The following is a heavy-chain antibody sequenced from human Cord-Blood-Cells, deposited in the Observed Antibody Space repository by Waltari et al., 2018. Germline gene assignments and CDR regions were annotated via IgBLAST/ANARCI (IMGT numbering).Heavy chain of an antibody. D-gene: IGHD1-7*01. CDR2: IYYSGST. Sequence: QVQLQESGPGLVKPSETLSLTCTVSGGPISSHYWSWIRQPPGKGLEWIGYIYYSGSTNYNPSLKSRVTISVDTSKNQFSLKLSSVTAADTAVYYCARVRTGTTAFDIWGQGTMVTVSS. J-gene: IGHJ3*02. CDR3: ARVRTGTTAFDI. CDR1: GGPISSHY. V-gene: IGHV4-59*11.